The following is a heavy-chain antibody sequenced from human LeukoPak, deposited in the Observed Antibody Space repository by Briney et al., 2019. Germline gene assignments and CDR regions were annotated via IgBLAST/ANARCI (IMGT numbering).Heavy chain of an antibody. CDR2: INPSGGST. CDR3: ARIYGSGSYSPLDAFDI. J-gene: IGHJ3*02. D-gene: IGHD3-10*01. Sequence: ASVKVSCKASGYTFTSYYMHWVRQAPGQGLEWMGIINPSGGSTSYAQKFQGRVTMTRDMSTSTVYMELSSLRSEDTAVYYCARIYGSGSYSPLDAFDIWGQGTMVTVSS. V-gene: IGHV1-46*01. CDR1: GYTFTSYY.